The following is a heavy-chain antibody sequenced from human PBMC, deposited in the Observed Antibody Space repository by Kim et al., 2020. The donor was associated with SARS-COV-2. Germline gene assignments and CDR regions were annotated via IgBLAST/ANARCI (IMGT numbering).Heavy chain of an antibody. CDR2: TYHRSRWYY. V-gene: IGHV6-1*01. J-gene: IGHJ4*02. D-gene: IGHD4-17*01. CDR1: GDSVSSDSAA. CDR3: VRDRGDFGDYALDF. Sequence: SQTLSLTCAISGDSVSSDSAAWTWLRQSPSRGLEWLGRTYHRSRWYYEFAPSVKSRLMITPDTSKNQFSLQLNPVTYDDTAVYYCVRDRGDFGDYALDFWGPGTLVTVSS.